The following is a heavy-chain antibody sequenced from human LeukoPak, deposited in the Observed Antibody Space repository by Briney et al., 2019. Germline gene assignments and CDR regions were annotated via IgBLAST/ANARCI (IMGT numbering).Heavy chain of an antibody. V-gene: IGHV3-11*01. CDR2: IRSGATTI. CDR3: ASGGIYYGAAFDF. CDR1: GFSFSDYY. J-gene: IGHJ4*02. Sequence: GGSLTLSCEASGFSFSDYYMSWIRQPPGKGLEWIAYIRSGATTIYYADSVKGRFTISRDNAKNSLYLQMNSLRAEDTALYYCASGGIYYGAAFDFWGQGTLVTVSS. D-gene: IGHD1-26*01.